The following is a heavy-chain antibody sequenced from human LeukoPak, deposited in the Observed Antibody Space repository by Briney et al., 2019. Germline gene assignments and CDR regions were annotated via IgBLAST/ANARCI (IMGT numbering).Heavy chain of an antibody. Sequence: GGSLRLSCEASGFTFGSYEMTWVRQAPGKGLEWLSYISTSGSIIVYADSVKGRFTISRDNAKNSLYLQMNSLRAEDTAVYYCASGYPSDYWGQGTLVTVSS. CDR3: ASGYPSDY. D-gene: IGHD5-12*01. J-gene: IGHJ4*02. CDR2: ISTSGSII. CDR1: GFTFGSYE. V-gene: IGHV3-48*03.